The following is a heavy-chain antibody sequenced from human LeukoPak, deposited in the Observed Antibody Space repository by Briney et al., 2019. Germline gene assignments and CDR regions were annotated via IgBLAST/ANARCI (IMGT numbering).Heavy chain of an antibody. Sequence: GGSLRLSCAASGFIFSNCGMHWVRQAPGKGLEWVAFIRYDGSDKYYADSVKGRFTISRDNSKNTLYLQMNSLRAEDTAVYYCATPIVGATVFDYWGQGTLVTVSS. CDR1: GFIFSNCG. CDR3: ATPIVGATVFDY. D-gene: IGHD1-26*01. V-gene: IGHV3-30*02. CDR2: IRYDGSDK. J-gene: IGHJ4*02.